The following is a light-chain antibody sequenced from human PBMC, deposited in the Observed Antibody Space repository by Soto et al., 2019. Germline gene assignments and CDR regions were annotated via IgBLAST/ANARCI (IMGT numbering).Light chain of an antibody. V-gene: IGKV1-5*01. Sequence: DIQMTQSPSTLSASVGDRVTITCRASQSIGSWLAWYQQKPGKAPKLLIYDASGLESGVPSRFSGSGYGKEFTPTISSLQPDDSATYYCKQYNSYSETFGQGTKVEIK. J-gene: IGKJ1*01. CDR1: QSIGSW. CDR2: DAS. CDR3: KQYNSYSET.